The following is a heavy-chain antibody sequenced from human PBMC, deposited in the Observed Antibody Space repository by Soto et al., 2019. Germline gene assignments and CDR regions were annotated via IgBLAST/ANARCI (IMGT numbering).Heavy chain of an antibody. CDR2: IYYSGST. CDR3: ARHLGYCSGGSCYGSYYFDY. CDR1: GGSISSTHYY. Sequence: PSETLSLTCTVSGGSISSTHYYWGWIRQPPGKGLEWIGSIYYSGSTNYNPSLKSRVTISVDTSKNQFSLKLSSVTAADTAVYYCARHLGYCSGGSCYGSYYFDYWGQGTLVTVSS. V-gene: IGHV4-39*01. D-gene: IGHD2-15*01. J-gene: IGHJ4*02.